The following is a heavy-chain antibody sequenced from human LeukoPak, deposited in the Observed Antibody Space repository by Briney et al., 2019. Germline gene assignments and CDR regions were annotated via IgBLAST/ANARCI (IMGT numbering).Heavy chain of an antibody. CDR2: ITSSGGST. J-gene: IGHJ4*02. D-gene: IGHD3-9*01. CDR3: VTESTGTLDY. V-gene: IGHV3-23*01. Sequence: AGGSLRLSCAASGFTFSSYAMNWVRQAPGMGLEWVSVITSSGGSTAYADSVRGRFTISRDNSKNTLYMQMNSLRAEDTAVYYCVTESTGTLDYWGQGILVTVSS. CDR1: GFTFSSYA.